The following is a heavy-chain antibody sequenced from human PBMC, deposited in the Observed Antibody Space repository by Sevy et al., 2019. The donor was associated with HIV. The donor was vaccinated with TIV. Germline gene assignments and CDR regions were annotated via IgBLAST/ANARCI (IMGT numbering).Heavy chain of an antibody. CDR1: GFTFSSYG. Sequence: GGSLRLSCAASGFTFSSYGMHWVRQAPGKGLEWVAVIWYDGSNKYYADSVKGRFTISRDNSKNTLYLQMNSLRAEDTAVYYCARDIREPRDCTNGVCSHGYYYYYGMDVWGQGTTVTVSS. CDR3: ARDIREPRDCTNGVCSHGYYYYYGMDV. J-gene: IGHJ6*02. D-gene: IGHD2-8*01. CDR2: IWYDGSNK. V-gene: IGHV3-33*01.